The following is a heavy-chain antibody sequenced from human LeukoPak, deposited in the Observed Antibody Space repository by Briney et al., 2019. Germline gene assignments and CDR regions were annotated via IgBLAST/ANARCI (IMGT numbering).Heavy chain of an antibody. V-gene: IGHV1-8*03. D-gene: IGHD3-22*01. CDR2: MNPNSGNT. Sequence: GASVKVSCKASGYTFTSYDINWVRQAPGQGLEWMGWMNPNSGNTGYAQKFQGRVTITRNTSISTAYMELSSLRSEDTAVYYCARESNYYDSSGYLGSTHFDYWGQGTLVTVSS. J-gene: IGHJ4*02. CDR3: ARESNYYDSSGYLGSTHFDY. CDR1: GYTFTSYD.